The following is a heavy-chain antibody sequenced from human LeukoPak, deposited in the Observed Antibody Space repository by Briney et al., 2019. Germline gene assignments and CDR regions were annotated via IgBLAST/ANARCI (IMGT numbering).Heavy chain of an antibody. CDR1: GFTFTAYY. CDR3: ARGLRDCGEINCDHFYMDV. V-gene: IGHV1-2*02. CDR2: INPNSGGT. J-gene: IGHJ6*03. D-gene: IGHD2-21*01. Sequence: ASVTVSCKTSGFTFTAYYVRWVRQAPGDGLERVGWINPNSGGTSYEQKCQCRFTTTRDTYISTAYMELRSLRFDDTAVYSGARGLRDCGEINCDHFYMDVWGEGTTVTVSS.